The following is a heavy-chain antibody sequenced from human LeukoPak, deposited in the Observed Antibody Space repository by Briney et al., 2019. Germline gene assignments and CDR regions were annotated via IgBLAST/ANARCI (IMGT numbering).Heavy chain of an antibody. J-gene: IGHJ4*02. V-gene: IGHV4-34*01. Sequence: PSETLSLTCAVYGGSFSGYYWSWIRQPPGKGLEWIGEINHSGSTNYNPSLKSRVTISVDTSKNQFSLKLGSVTAADTAVYYCARKDSYYFDYWGQGTLVTVSS. CDR1: GGSFSGYY. D-gene: IGHD2-15*01. CDR3: ARKDSYYFDY. CDR2: INHSGST.